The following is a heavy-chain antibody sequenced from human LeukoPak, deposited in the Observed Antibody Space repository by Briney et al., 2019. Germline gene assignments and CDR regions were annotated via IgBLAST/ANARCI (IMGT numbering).Heavy chain of an antibody. J-gene: IGHJ5*02. CDR1: GFTFSSYE. V-gene: IGHV3-48*03. Sequence: GGSLRLSCAASGFTFSSYEMNWVRQAPGKGLEWVSYISSSGTTVYYADFVKGRFTISRDNAKNSLYLQMNSLRAEDTAVYYCARAGVVVAATGNLWFDPWGQGTLVTVSS. D-gene: IGHD2-15*01. CDR3: ARAGVVVAATGNLWFDP. CDR2: ISSSGTTV.